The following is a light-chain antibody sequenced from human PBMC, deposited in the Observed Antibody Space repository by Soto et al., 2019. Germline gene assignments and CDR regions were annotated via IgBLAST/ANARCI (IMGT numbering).Light chain of an antibody. V-gene: IGKV3-11*01. CDR2: DAS. CDR1: QGVSRF. J-gene: IGKJ4*01. CDR3: QQRSSWPLT. Sequence: EIVLTQSPATLSLSPGERAALSCRASQGVSRFLAWYRQKPGQAPRLLIYDASNRATGIPARFSGSGSGTDFTLAISSLEPEDFAVYYCQQRSSWPLTFGGGTKVEIK.